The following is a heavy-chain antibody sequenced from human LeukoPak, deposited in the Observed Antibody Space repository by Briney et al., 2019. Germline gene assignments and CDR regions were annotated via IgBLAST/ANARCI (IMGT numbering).Heavy chain of an antibody. J-gene: IGHJ4*02. CDR2: ILYDGSNK. D-gene: IGHD1-26*01. Sequence: PGRSLRLSCAASGFTFSRYGMHWVRQAPGKGLVWVAVILYDGSNKFYADSVKGRFTISRDNSKDTLYLQMNSLRAEDTAVYYCARDRAESFFDYWGQGTLVTVSS. CDR3: ARDRAESFFDY. V-gene: IGHV3-30*03. CDR1: GFTFSRYG.